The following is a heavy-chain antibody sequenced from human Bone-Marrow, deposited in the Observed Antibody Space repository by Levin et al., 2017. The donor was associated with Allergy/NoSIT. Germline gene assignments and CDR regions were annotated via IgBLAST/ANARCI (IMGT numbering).Heavy chain of an antibody. CDR3: ARDCFRSDCSGP. CDR2: ILPAVGIA. D-gene: IGHD2-21*02. CDR1: GDTFSTHA. V-gene: IGHV1-69*04. J-gene: IGHJ5*02. Sequence: ASVKVSCKASGDTFSTHAIHWVRQAPGQGLEWTGRILPAVGIANYAQRFQGRVTITADTSTSISHMELSSLRSEDTAVYYCARDCFRSDCSGPWGQGTLITVSS.